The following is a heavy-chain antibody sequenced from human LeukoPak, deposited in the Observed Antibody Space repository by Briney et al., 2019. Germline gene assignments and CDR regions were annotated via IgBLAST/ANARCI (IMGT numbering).Heavy chain of an antibody. CDR2: ISSSGSTI. CDR3: ARSPAKYYYDSSRFDY. D-gene: IGHD3-22*01. CDR1: GFTFSDYY. J-gene: IGHJ4*02. Sequence: SGGSLRLPCAASGFTFSDYYMSWIRQAPGKGLEWVSYISSSGSTIYYADSVKGRFTISRDNAKNSLYLQMNSLRAEDTAVYYCARSPAKYYYDSSRFDYWGQGTLVTVSS. V-gene: IGHV3-11*01.